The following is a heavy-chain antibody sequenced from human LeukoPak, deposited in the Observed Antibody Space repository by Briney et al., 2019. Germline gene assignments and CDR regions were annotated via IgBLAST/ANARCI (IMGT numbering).Heavy chain of an antibody. CDR2: INADGSTT. Sequence: GGSLRLSCAASGSTFGNSWVHWVRQAPGKGLVWVSLINADGSTTRYADSVKGRFTISRDNARNTLSLEMNSLTIEDTAVYYCIVVVEPPDSDGFDVWGQGTMITVSS. D-gene: IGHD1-14*01. V-gene: IGHV3-74*01. CDR3: IVVVEPPDSDGFDV. J-gene: IGHJ3*01. CDR1: GSTFGNSW.